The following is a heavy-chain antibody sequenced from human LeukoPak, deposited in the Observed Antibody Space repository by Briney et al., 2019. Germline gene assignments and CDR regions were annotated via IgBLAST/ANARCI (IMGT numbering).Heavy chain of an antibody. D-gene: IGHD3-3*01. V-gene: IGHV1-69*02. CDR3: ARYDRTASFDP. Sequence: ASVKVSCKASGGTFSSYTISWVRHAPGQGLEWMGRIIPILGIANYAQKFQGRVTITAYKSTSTAYMELSSLRSEDTAVYYCARYDRTASFDPWGQGTLVTVSS. J-gene: IGHJ5*02. CDR2: IIPILGIA. CDR1: GGTFSSYT.